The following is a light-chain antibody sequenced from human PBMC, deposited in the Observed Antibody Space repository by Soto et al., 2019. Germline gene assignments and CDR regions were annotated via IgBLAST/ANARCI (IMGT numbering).Light chain of an antibody. CDR1: SSDVGRYNY. CDR2: DVS. CDR3: SSFTSSSTFV. Sequence: QSVLDRPASVSGSRGQSITISCTGTSSDVGRYNYVSWFQQHPGKVPKLIIYDVSNWPSGVSDRFSGSKSGNTASLTISGLHPEDEADYYCSSFTSSSTFVFGTGTKVTVL. J-gene: IGLJ1*01. V-gene: IGLV2-14*03.